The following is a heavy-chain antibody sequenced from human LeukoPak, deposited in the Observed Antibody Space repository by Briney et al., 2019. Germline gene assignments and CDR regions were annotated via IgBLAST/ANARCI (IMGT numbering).Heavy chain of an antibody. D-gene: IGHD2/OR15-2a*01. CDR2: ISDIGSI. J-gene: IGHJ4*02. V-gene: IGHV4-59*08. CDR3: AGHHPRNTVDF. CDR1: GGSISSYY. Sequence: PSETLSLTCTVSGGSISSYYWSWNRQPPGKGLEWIAYISDIGSINYNPSLKSRVTISLDTSKNQFPLKLSSVTAADTAVYYCAGHHPRNTVDFWGQGTLVTVSS.